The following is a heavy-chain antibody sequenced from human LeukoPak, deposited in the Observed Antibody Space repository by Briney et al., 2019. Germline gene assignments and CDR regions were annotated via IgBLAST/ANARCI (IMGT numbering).Heavy chain of an antibody. J-gene: IGHJ4*02. CDR1: GYTFTAYY. D-gene: IGHD3-22*01. Sequence: ASVKVSCNASGYTFTAYYMHWVRHAPGQGLEWMGWINPNSGDTNYAQKFQGRVTMTRDTSISTAYMELSRLRSDDTAVFYCARDYYDSSGYGSFDYWGQGTLVTVSS. CDR3: ARDYYDSSGYGSFDY. CDR2: INPNSGDT. V-gene: IGHV1-2*02.